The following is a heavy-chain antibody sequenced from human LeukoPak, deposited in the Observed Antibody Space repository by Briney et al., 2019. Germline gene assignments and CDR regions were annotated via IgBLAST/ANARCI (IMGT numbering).Heavy chain of an antibody. CDR1: GYTFTGYY. V-gene: IGHV1-2*02. CDR3: ARGPPYCSSTSCRFFDY. J-gene: IGHJ4*02. D-gene: IGHD2-2*01. CDR2: INPNSGGT. Sequence: ASVKVSCKASGYTFTGYYMHWGRQAPGQGLEWMGWINPNSGGTNYAQKFQGRVTMTRDTSISTAYMELSRLRSDDTAVYYCARGPPYCSSTSCRFFDYWGQGTLVTVSS.